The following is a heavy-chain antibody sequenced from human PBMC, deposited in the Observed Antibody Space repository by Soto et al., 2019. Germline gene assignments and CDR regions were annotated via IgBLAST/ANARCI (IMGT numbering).Heavy chain of an antibody. CDR1: GYTFISFY. Sequence: QVQLVQSGAEVKKPGASVKVSCKASGYTFISFYVHWVRQAPGQGLEWLGVINANGGNTAYAQKFQGSVTMTTDTSTSTVYMELSSLRSEDTAVYYCARLATVTPPYYFDYWGQGTMVTVSS. CDR2: INANGGNT. J-gene: IGHJ4*02. D-gene: IGHD4-17*01. CDR3: ARLATVTPPYYFDY. V-gene: IGHV1-46*01.